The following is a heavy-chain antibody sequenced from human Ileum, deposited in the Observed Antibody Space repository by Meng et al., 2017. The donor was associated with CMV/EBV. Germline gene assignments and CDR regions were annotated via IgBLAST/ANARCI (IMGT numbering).Heavy chain of an antibody. Sequence: QVHLRQWGAGLLTPSETLSLTCGVYDESSSSYFWTWIRQPPGKGLEWIGEIFHVGGTSYNPSLEGRATISVDTSKKQFSLKLSSVTAADTAVYYCARGTSQAWELLHYWGQGTLVTVSS. CDR3: ARGTSQAWELLHY. D-gene: IGHD2-15*01. J-gene: IGHJ4*02. V-gene: IGHV4-34*01. CDR1: DESSSSYF. CDR2: IFHVGGT.